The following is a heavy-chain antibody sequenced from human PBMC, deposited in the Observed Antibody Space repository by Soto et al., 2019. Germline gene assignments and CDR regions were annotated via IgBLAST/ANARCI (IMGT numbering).Heavy chain of an antibody. CDR1: GFDFKTYG. D-gene: IGHD1-20*01. Sequence: QGQLVESGGGVVQPGRSLRLSCVASGFDFKTYGMHWVRQAPGKGLEWVAVIGFDGTNIHYSDSVRGRFSISRDNSENMVSLQMNSLRVEDTALYYCVRTACVINNCSYRGVRWGQGTLVTV. V-gene: IGHV3-33*01. CDR2: IGFDGTNI. J-gene: IGHJ4*02. CDR3: VRTACVINNCSYRGVR.